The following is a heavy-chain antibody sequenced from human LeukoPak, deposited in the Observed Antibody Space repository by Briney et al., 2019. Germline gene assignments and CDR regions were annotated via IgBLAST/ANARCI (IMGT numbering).Heavy chain of an antibody. D-gene: IGHD1-26*01. J-gene: IGHJ4*02. V-gene: IGHV4-4*07. Sequence: SETLSLTCTVSGGSINSYYWGWIRQPAGKGLEWIGRIYTTGSTHYNPSLKSRLTISVDTSKNQFSLKLTPVTAADTAMYYCARAGYTISYYSLDYWGQGALVTVSS. CDR3: ARAGYTISYYSLDY. CDR1: GGSINSYY. CDR2: IYTTGST.